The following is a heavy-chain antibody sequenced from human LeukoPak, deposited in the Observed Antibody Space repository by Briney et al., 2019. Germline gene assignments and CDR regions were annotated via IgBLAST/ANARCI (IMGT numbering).Heavy chain of an antibody. Sequence: GASVKVSCKASVYIFTAYYMHWVRQAPGQGLEWMGWINPHSGDTDYAQKFQGRVTMTRDTSISTAYMELSWLRSDDTAVYYCAREMFRGHNWFDPWGQGTLVTVSS. D-gene: IGHD3-10*02. J-gene: IGHJ5*02. CDR2: INPHSGDT. CDR3: AREMFRGHNWFDP. V-gene: IGHV1-2*02. CDR1: VYIFTAYY.